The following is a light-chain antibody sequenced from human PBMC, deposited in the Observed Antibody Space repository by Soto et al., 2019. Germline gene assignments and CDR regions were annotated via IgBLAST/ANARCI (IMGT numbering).Light chain of an antibody. CDR1: SSDVGGYNF. CDR2: EVS. J-gene: IGLJ1*01. Sequence: QSALTQPPSASGSPGQSVTISCTGTSSDVGGYNFVSWYQQHPGKAPKFMIYEVSYRPSGVSARFSGSKSGDTASLTISGLQAEDEADYYCSSFTNTITRYAFGTGTKVTVL. V-gene: IGLV2-14*03. CDR3: SSFTNTITRYA.